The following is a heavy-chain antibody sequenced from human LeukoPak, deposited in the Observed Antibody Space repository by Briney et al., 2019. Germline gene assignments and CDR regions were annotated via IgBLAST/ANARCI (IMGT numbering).Heavy chain of an antibody. D-gene: IGHD7-27*01. Sequence: GGSLRLSCAASGFTFSTYWMSWVRQAPGKGLEWVANINQDGSGKDYVDSLKGRFTVSRDNSKNTLFLQMNSLRAEDTAVYYCAKDGGLWVSAHWGDSWGRGTLVTVSS. CDR2: INQDGSGK. CDR3: AKDGGLWVSAHWGDS. CDR1: GFTFSTYW. J-gene: IGHJ4*02. V-gene: IGHV3-7*03.